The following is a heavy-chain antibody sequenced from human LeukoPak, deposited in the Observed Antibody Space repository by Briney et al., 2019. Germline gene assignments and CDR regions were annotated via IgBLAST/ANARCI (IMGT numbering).Heavy chain of an antibody. CDR1: GFTFSSYW. J-gene: IGHJ4*02. D-gene: IGHD3-22*01. CDR3: ARDRSPYDSSGYYGY. V-gene: IGHV3-7*01. Sequence: GGSLRLSCAASGFTFSSYWMSWVRQAPGKGLEWVANIKQDGSEKYYVDSVKGRFTISRDNAKNSLYLQMNSLRAEDTAVYYCARDRSPYDSSGYYGYWGQGTLVTVSS. CDR2: IKQDGSEK.